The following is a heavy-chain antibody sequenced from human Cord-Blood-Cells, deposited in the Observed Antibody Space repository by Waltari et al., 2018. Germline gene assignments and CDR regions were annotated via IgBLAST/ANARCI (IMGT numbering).Heavy chain of an antibody. CDR2: IKQDGSEK. J-gene: IGHJ4*02. D-gene: IGHD3-3*01. CDR1: GFTFSSYW. V-gene: IGHV3-7*01. CDR3: ARDYQYYDFWSGYYYFDY. Sequence: EVQLVESGGGLVQPGGSLRLSCAASGFTFSSYWMCWVRQAPGKGLEWVANIKQDGSEKYYVDSVKGRFTISRDNAKNSLYLQMNSLRAEDTAVYYCARDYQYYDFWSGYYYFDYWGQGTLVTVSS.